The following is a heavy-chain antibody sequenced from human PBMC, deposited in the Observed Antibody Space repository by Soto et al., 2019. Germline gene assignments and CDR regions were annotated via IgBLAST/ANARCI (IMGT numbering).Heavy chain of an antibody. D-gene: IGHD3-10*01. V-gene: IGHV4-30-2*06. CDR3: ASAPPGPSPRWVL. CDR1: GGSISSGGYS. J-gene: IGHJ6*02. Sequence: SETRSLTCTVSGGSISSGGYSWSWIRQSPEKGLEWLGCIYPTGSTYYHPSLKSRVTISIDTSRNQFSLNLTSETAADPAVYYCASAPPGPSPRWVLWGQGTRGTVSS. CDR2: IYPTGST.